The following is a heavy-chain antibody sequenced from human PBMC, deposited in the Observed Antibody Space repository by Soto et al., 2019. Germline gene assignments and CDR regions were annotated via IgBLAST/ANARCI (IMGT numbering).Heavy chain of an antibody. CDR3: ARWWSGSRQGFDP. Sequence: QVQLQESGPGLVKPSQTLSLTCTVSGGSISSGDYYWSWIRQHPGKGLEWIGYIYYSGSTYYNPPLKSRVTTSVDTSKTQFSLKLSSVTAADTAVYYCARWWSGSRQGFDPWGQGTLVTVSS. V-gene: IGHV4-31*03. D-gene: IGHD3-3*01. J-gene: IGHJ5*02. CDR1: GGSISSGDYY. CDR2: IYYSGST.